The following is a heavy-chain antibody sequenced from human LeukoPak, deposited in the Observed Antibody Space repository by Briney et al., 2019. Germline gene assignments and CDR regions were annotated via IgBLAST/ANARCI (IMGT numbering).Heavy chain of an antibody. Sequence: GESLKISCKGSGYSFTTYWIGWVRQMPGKGLEWMGIVYPGDSDIRYSPSFQGQVTMSVDKSISTAYLQWTSLKASDTAMYYCARRQGCSSTSCPPDYWGQGTLVTVSS. V-gene: IGHV5-51*01. CDR2: VYPGDSDI. D-gene: IGHD2-2*01. CDR1: GYSFTTYW. J-gene: IGHJ4*02. CDR3: ARRQGCSSTSCPPDY.